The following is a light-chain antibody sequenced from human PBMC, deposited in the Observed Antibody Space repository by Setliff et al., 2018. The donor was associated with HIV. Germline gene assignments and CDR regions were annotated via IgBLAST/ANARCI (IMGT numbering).Light chain of an antibody. V-gene: IGLV1-47*01. CDR3: AAWDDSLSGHWV. Sequence: QSVLTQPPSASGTPGQRVTISCSGSSSNIGSNYVYWYQQLPGTAPKLLIYRNNQRPSGVPDRFSGSKSDTSASLAISGLRSEDEADYYCAAWDDSLSGHWVFGGGTKVTVL. CDR2: RNN. CDR1: SSNIGSNY. J-gene: IGLJ3*02.